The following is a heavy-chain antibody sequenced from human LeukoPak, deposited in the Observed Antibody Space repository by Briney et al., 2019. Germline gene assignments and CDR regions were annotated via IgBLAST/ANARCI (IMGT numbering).Heavy chain of an antibody. V-gene: IGHV3-7*01. CDR3: AGDSPTERRGYYYYYMDV. CDR1: GFTFSSYW. J-gene: IGHJ6*03. CDR2: IKQDGSEK. Sequence: GSLRLSCAASGFTFSSYWMSWVRQAPGKGLEWVANIKQDGSEKYYVDSVKGRFTISRDNAKNSLYLQMNSLRAEDTAVYYCAGDSPTERRGYYYYYMDVWGKGTTVTVSS. D-gene: IGHD3-10*01.